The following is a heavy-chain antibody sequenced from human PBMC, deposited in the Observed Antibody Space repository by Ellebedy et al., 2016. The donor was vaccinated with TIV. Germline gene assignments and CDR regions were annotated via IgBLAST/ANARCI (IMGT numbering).Heavy chain of an antibody. CDR2: ISYSGST. CDR1: GGSFSGYY. V-gene: IGHV4-59*01. Sequence: MPSETLSLTCAVYGGSFSGYYWRWIRQPPGKGLEWIGYISYSGSTNYNPSLQSRVTISVDTSKNQFSLKLTSVTAADTAVYYCARVVWQLPVSYAFDIWGQGTMVTVSS. D-gene: IGHD2-15*01. CDR3: ARVVWQLPVSYAFDI. J-gene: IGHJ3*02.